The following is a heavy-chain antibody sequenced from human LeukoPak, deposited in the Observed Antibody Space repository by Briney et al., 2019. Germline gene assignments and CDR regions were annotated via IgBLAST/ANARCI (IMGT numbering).Heavy chain of an antibody. CDR1: GYTLTELS. Sequence: ASVTFYCKVSGYTLTELSMHWVRQAPGKGIEWMGGFDPEDGETIYAQKFQGRVTMTEDTSTDTAYMELSSLRSEDTAVYYCATDQIAVAGSSYFYYWGQGTLVTVSS. CDR2: FDPEDGET. CDR3: ATDQIAVAGSSYFYY. D-gene: IGHD6-19*01. V-gene: IGHV1-24*01. J-gene: IGHJ4*02.